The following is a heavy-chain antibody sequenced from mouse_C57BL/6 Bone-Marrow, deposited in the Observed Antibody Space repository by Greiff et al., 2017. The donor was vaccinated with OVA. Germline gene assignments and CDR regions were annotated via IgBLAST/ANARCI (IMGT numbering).Heavy chain of an antibody. CDR2: INPNNGGT. CDR3: ARFPDGYYGGYFDV. Sequence: QVQLQQPGPELVKPGASVKLSCKASGYTFTSYWMHWVKQRPGQGLEWIGDINPNNGGTIYNQKFKGKATLTVDKSSSTAYMELSSLTSEDTAVYYGARFPDGYYGGYFDVWGTGTTVTVSS. D-gene: IGHD2-3*01. V-gene: IGHV1-53*01. J-gene: IGHJ1*03. CDR1: GYTFTSYW.